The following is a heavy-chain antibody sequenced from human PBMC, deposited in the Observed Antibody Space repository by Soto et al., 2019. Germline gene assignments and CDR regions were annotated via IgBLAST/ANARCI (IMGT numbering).Heavy chain of an antibody. J-gene: IGHJ4*02. D-gene: IGHD6-13*01. V-gene: IGHV1-58*02. Sequence: GASVKVSCKASDYTFTRYGISWVRQAPGQRLEWIGWIIGYNGDTNYAQKFQERVTITRDMSTSTAYMELSSLRSEDTAVYYCAADLAYSSSLGYWGQGTLVTVSS. CDR3: AADLAYSSSLGY. CDR2: IIGYNGDT. CDR1: DYTFTRYG.